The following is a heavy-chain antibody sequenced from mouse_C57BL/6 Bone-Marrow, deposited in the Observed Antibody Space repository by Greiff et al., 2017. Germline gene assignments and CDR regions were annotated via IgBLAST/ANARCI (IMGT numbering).Heavy chain of an antibody. CDR2: IYPGDGDT. D-gene: IGHD1-1*01. J-gene: IGHJ1*03. CDR1: GYAFSSSW. CDR3: ARVDLNYDGSRDFDV. Sequence: VQLQQSGPELVKPGASVKISCKASGYAFSSSWMNWVKQRPGKGLEWIGRIYPGDGDTNYNGKFKGKATLTADKSYSTAYMQLSSLTSADSAVYFWARVDLNYDGSRDFDVWGTGTTVTVSS. V-gene: IGHV1-82*01.